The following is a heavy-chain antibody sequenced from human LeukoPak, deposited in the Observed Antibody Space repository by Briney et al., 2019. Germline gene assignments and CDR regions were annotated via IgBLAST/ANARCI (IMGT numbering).Heavy chain of an antibody. CDR1: GYTFTSYY. D-gene: IGHD5-18*01. Sequence: GASVKVSCKASGYTFTSYYMHWVRQAPGQGLEWRGIINPSGGSTSYAQKFQGRVTMTRDMSTSTVYMELSSLRSEDTAVYYCARPHLRGYSYGRNNWFDPWGQGTLVTVPS. CDR2: INPSGGST. V-gene: IGHV1-46*01. J-gene: IGHJ5*02. CDR3: ARPHLRGYSYGRNNWFDP.